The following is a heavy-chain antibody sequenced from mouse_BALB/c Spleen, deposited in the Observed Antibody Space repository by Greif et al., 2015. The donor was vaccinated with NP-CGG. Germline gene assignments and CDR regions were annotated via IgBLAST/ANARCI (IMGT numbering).Heavy chain of an antibody. CDR3: ASDFDY. J-gene: IGHJ2*01. Sequence: EVKLVESGPGLVKPSQSLSLTCTVTGYSITSDYAWNWIRQFPGNKLEWMGYISYSGSTSHNPSLKSRISITRDTSKNQFFLQLNSVTTEDTATYYCASDFDYWGQGTTLTVSS. V-gene: IGHV3-2*02. CDR1: GYSITSDYA. CDR2: ISYSGST.